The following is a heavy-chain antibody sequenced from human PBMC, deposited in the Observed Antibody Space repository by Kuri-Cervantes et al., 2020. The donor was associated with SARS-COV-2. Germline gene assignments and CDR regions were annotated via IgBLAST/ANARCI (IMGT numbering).Heavy chain of an antibody. D-gene: IGHD2-2*03. J-gene: IGHJ5*01. CDR1: GFTFRTYA. V-gene: IGHV3-30*04. Sequence: GESLKISCVASGFTFRTYAVRWVRQPPGKGLEWVAVISYDESNKYYADSVKGRFTISRDNSKNTLYLQMNSLTADDTAVYYCAKEGLGHCSTTSCYPDSWGRGTLVTVSS. CDR2: ISYDESNK. CDR3: AKEGLGHCSTTSCYPDS.